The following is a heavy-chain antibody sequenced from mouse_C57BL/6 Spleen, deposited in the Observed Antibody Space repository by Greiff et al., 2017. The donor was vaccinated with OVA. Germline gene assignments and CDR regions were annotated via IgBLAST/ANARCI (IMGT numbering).Heavy chain of an antibody. J-gene: IGHJ2*01. CDR3: ARRDYGSRGFDY. CDR1: GYTFTSYW. V-gene: IGHV1-61*01. D-gene: IGHD1-1*01. Sequence: QVQLQQSGAELVRPGSSVKLSCKASGYTFTSYWMDWVKQRPGQGLEWIGNIYPSDSETHYNQKFKDKATLTVDKSSSTAYMQLSSLTSEDSAVYYCARRDYGSRGFDYWGQGTTLTVSS. CDR2: IYPSDSET.